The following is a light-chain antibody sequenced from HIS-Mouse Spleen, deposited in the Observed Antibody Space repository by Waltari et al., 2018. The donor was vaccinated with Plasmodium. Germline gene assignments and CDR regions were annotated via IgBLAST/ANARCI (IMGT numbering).Light chain of an antibody. CDR3: QQYNNWSFT. Sequence: EIVMTQSPATLSVSPGERATLSCRASQSVSSNLAWYQQKPGQAPRLLTYGASTRATGIPARFSGSWSGTEFTLTISSLQSEDVAVYYCQQYNNWSFTFGPGTKVDIK. V-gene: IGKV3-15*01. J-gene: IGKJ3*01. CDR2: GAS. CDR1: QSVSSN.